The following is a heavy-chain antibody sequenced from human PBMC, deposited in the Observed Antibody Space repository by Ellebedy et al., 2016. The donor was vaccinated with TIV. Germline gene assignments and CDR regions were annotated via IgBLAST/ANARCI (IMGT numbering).Heavy chain of an antibody. D-gene: IGHD3-9*01. CDR2: INNDATST. CDR3: ARVDWLVDS. CDR1: GFTFSVYW. J-gene: IGHJ5*01. Sequence: GESLKTSXAASGFTFSVYWMHWVRQAPGKGLVWVSRINNDATSTTYADSVRGRFIISRDNAKNTLYLQMNSLRVEDTAVYYCARVDWLVDSWGQGTLVTVSS. V-gene: IGHV3-74*03.